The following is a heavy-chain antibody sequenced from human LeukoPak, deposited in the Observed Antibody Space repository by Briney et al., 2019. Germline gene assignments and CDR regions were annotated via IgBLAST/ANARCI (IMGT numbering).Heavy chain of an antibody. J-gene: IGHJ6*02. D-gene: IGHD2-2*01. CDR1: GFTFSTYW. V-gene: IGHV3-74*01. Sequence: PGGSLRLSCAASGFTFSTYWMHWVRQAPGKGLVWVSLIYSDGSSTSYVDSVRGRFTISRDNAKNTLYMKMNSLRIEDTAVYYCARDDPGNAPVYSYYYGMDVWGQGTTVTVSS. CDR3: ARDDPGNAPVYSYYYGMDV. CDR2: IYSDGSST.